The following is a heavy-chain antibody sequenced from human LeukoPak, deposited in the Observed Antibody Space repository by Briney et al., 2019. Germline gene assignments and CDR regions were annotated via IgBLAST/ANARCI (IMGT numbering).Heavy chain of an antibody. CDR2: IRSGGSTT. J-gene: IGHJ4*02. V-gene: IGHV3-11*01. D-gene: IGHD4-23*01. CDR3: ARLAVVTSPFDY. Sequence: GGSLRLSCAASGFTFSDYCMTWIRQAPGKGLEWVSNIRSGGSTTDYADSVKGRFTISRDNAKNSLYLQMNNLRAEDTAVYYCARLAVVTSPFDYWGQGTLVSVSS. CDR1: GFTFSDYC.